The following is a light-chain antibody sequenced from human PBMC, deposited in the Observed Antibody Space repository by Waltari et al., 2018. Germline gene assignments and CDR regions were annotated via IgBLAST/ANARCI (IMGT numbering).Light chain of an antibody. Sequence: DIQMTQSPNYLSASVGDTITRPCRASQSNGNFLSWYQQKPGKATKLLIYGASTLPSGVPSMFSSSGSRTDFTLTITSLRPEDFATYYCQKSFSSRTFGQGTKVEIK. CDR2: GAS. V-gene: IGKV1-39*01. J-gene: IGKJ1*01. CDR3: QKSFSSRT. CDR1: QSNGNF.